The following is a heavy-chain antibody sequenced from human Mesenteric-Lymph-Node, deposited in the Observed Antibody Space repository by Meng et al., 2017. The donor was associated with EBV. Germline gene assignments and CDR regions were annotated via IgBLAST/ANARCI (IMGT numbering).Heavy chain of an antibody. CDR1: GGSINSFY. CDR2: IYHSGST. J-gene: IGHJ4*02. CDR3: ARGEVFDS. Sequence: VQLQESGPGLVKPSDTLSLTCNVSGGSINSFYWSWIRQPPGKGLEWIGYIYHSGSTNYNPSLKSRVTMSVDVSKNQFSLKLSSVTAADTAVYYCARGEVFDSWGQGTLVTVSS. V-gene: IGHV4-59*07.